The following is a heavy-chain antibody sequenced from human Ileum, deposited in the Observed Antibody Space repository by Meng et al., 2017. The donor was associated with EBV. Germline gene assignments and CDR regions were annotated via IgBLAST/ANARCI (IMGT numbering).Heavy chain of an antibody. V-gene: IGHV1-69*01. Sequence: QVQLVQSGAEVKKPGASVKVSCKASGYTFIGYYMHWVRQAPGQGLEWMGGLIAVFDKTKAAPRFQDRVTFTADESTSTAYMELSSLTFDDTAVYFCARGRRNEPLFDYWGQGTLVTVSS. CDR2: LIAVFDKT. J-gene: IGHJ4*02. CDR3: ARGRRNEPLFDY. D-gene: IGHD1-14*01. CDR1: GYTFIGYY.